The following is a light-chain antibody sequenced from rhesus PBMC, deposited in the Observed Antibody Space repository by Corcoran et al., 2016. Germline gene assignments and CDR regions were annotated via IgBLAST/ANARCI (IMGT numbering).Light chain of an antibody. J-gene: IGKJ1*01. V-gene: IGKV1S17*01. Sequence: DIQMTQPPSSLSASVGDRVAITCRASEDITNDLAWSQQKPGETPKFLIFESSRLQSGIPSRFSGGGSGTDFTLTIGGLQSEDLATYFCRHYTSAPWAFGQGTKVEIK. CDR3: RHYTSAPWA. CDR1: EDITND. CDR2: ESS.